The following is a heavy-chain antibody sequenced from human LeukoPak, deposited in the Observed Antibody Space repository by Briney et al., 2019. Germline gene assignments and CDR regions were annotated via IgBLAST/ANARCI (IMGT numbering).Heavy chain of an antibody. Sequence: ASVKVSCKASGYTFTSYAMHWVRQAPGQRLEWMGWINAGNGNTKYSQKFQGRVTITRDTSASTAYMELSSLRSEDTAVYYCVRFGEQQLAFDYWGQGTLVTVSS. CDR3: VRFGEQQLAFDY. CDR1: GYTFTSYA. V-gene: IGHV1-3*01. CDR2: INAGNGNT. J-gene: IGHJ4*02. D-gene: IGHD6-13*01.